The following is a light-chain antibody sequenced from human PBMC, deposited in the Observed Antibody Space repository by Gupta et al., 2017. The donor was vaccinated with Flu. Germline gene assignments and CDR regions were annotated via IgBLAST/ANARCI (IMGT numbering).Light chain of an antibody. CDR1: SSDVGGYNY. CDR2: EVS. V-gene: IGLV2-14*01. CDR3: SSYTSSSTLGV. J-gene: IGLJ1*01. Sequence: PASVSGSPGQLITISCPGTSSDVGGYNYVSWYQQHPGKAPKLMIYEVSNRPSGVSNRFSGSKSGKTASLTIAGLQAEDEADYYCSSYTSSSTLGVFGTGTKVTVL.